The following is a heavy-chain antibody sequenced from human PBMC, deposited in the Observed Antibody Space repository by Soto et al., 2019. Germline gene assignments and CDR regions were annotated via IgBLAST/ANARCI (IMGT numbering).Heavy chain of an antibody. V-gene: IGHV1-69*01. J-gene: IGHJ6*02. D-gene: IGHD2-2*01. CDR1: GGTFSSYA. CDR3: ARDNGYCSSTSCSSRGMDV. Sequence: QVQLVHSGAEVKKPGSSVKVSCKASGGTFSSYAISWVRQAPGQGLEWMGGIIPIFGTANYAQKFQGRVTITADESTSTAYMELSSLRSEDTAVYYCARDNGYCSSTSCSSRGMDVWGQGTTVTVSS. CDR2: IIPIFGTA.